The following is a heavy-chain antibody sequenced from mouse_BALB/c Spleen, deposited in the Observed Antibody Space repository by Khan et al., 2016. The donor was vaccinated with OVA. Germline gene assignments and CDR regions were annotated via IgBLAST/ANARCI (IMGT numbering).Heavy chain of an antibody. Sequence: EVQLQESGPDLVKPSQSLSLTCTVTGYSITSGYSWHWIRQFPGNKLEWMGYIYYSGKTNYNPSFKSRISITRDTSKNQFFLQLNSVTTDDTATYYCARAGTTVVAYGYFDVWGAGTTVTVSS. CDR1: GYSITSGYS. D-gene: IGHD1-1*01. J-gene: IGHJ1*01. CDR3: ARAGTTVVAYGYFDV. CDR2: IYYSGKT. V-gene: IGHV3-1*02.